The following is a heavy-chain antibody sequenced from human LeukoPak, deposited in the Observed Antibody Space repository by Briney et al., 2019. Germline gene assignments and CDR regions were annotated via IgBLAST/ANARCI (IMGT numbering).Heavy chain of an antibody. CDR3: ARDLFNRRGWLQFGALDY. D-gene: IGHD5-24*01. J-gene: IGHJ4*02. Sequence: SVKVSCKASGGTFSSYAISWVRQAPGQGLEWMGGIIPIFGTANYAQKFQGRVTITADESTSTAYMELSSLRSEDTAVYYCARDLFNRRGWLQFGALDYWGQGTLVTVSS. CDR1: GGTFSSYA. CDR2: IIPIFGTA. V-gene: IGHV1-69*13.